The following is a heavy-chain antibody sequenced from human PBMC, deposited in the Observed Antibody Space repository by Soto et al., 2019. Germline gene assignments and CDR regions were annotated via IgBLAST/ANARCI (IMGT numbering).Heavy chain of an antibody. D-gene: IGHD3-22*01. Sequence: ESGGVVVQPGGSLRLSCAASGFTFDDYAMHWVRQAPGKGLEWVSLISWDGGSTYYADSVKGRFTISRDNSKNSLYLQMNSLRAEDTALYYCAKDHYYDSSGYFDYWGQGTLVTVSS. CDR3: AKDHYYDSSGYFDY. V-gene: IGHV3-43D*04. CDR2: ISWDGGST. J-gene: IGHJ4*02. CDR1: GFTFDDYA.